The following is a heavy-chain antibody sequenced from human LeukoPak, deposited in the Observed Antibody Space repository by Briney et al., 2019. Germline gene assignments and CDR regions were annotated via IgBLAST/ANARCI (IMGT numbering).Heavy chain of an antibody. CDR3: ATLTGYYDSKDI. CDR2: INPNGGGT. D-gene: IGHD3-22*01. J-gene: IGHJ3*02. Sequence: ASVKVSCKASGYTFTGYYMHWVRQAPGQGLEWMGWINPNGGGTNYAQKFQGRVTMTRDTSISTAYMELSRLRSDDTAVYYCATLTGYYDSKDIWGQGTMVTVSS. CDR1: GYTFTGYY. V-gene: IGHV1-2*02.